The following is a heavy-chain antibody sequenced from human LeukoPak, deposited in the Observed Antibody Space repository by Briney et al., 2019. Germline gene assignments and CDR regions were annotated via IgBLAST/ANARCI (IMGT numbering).Heavy chain of an antibody. V-gene: IGHV1-46*01. CDR2: LKSSGDTT. CDR1: GYTFTSYH. J-gene: IGHJ4*02. CDR3: VREEAHTYNFDF. D-gene: IGHD5-18*01. Sequence: RASVKVSCKTSGYTFTSYHMHWVRQAPGQGLEWVGILKSSGDTTVYAQKFQGRVTVTRDTSTSTVYMELSSLSSEDTALYYCVREEAHTYNFDFWGPGTLVTVSS.